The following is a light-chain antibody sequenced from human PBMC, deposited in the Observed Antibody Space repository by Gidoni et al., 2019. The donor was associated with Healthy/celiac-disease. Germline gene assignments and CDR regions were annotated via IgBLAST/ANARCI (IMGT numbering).Light chain of an antibody. CDR3: AAWDDSLNGSWV. CDR2: SNN. V-gene: IGLV1-44*01. CDR1: SSNIGSNT. J-gene: IGLJ3*02. Sequence: QSVLTQPPSASGTPGQRVTISCSGSSSNIGSNTVNWYQQLPGTAHKLLIYSNNQRPSGVPDRFSGSKSGTSASLAISGLQSEDEADYYCAAWDDSLNGSWVFGGLTNLTVL.